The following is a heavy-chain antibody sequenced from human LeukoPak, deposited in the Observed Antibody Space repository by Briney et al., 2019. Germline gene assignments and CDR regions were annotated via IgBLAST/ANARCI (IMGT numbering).Heavy chain of an antibody. Sequence: PSETLSLTCTVSGGSIRSYFWSWIRQPAGKGLEWIGLISTSGNTNYNPSLKSRVTMSIDMSKNQFSQRLSSVTAADTAVYYCARDLDVVPYNWFDPWGQGTLVTVSS. CDR3: ARDLDVVPYNWFDP. V-gene: IGHV4-4*07. CDR2: ISTSGNT. J-gene: IGHJ5*02. CDR1: GGSIRSYF. D-gene: IGHD2-15*01.